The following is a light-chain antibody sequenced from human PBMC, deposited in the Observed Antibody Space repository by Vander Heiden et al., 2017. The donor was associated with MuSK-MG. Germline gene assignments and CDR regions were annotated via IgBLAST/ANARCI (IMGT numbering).Light chain of an antibody. J-gene: IGKJ4*01. CDR3: QQSYTTLQLS. V-gene: IGKV1-39*01. Sequence: DIQMTQSPSSLSASVGDRVTITCRASQTISRYLNWYQQKSGKAPILLIYTSSSLQSGVPSRFSGSGSGTDFTLTITSLQPEDFATYYCQQSYTTLQLSFGGGTKVEIK. CDR1: QTISRY. CDR2: TSS.